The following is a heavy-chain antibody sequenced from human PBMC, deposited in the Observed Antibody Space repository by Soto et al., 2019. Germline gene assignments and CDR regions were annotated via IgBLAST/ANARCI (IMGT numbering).Heavy chain of an antibody. J-gene: IGHJ5*02. Sequence: SVKVSCKASGGTFSSYAISWVRQAPGQGLEWMGGIIPIFGTANYAQKFQGRVTITAGESTSTAYMELSSLRSEDTAVNYCAKVRGQLWSNGYNWFDPWGQGTLVTVSS. CDR3: AKVRGQLWSNGYNWFDP. CDR2: IIPIFGTA. V-gene: IGHV1-69*13. CDR1: GGTFSSYA. D-gene: IGHD5-18*01.